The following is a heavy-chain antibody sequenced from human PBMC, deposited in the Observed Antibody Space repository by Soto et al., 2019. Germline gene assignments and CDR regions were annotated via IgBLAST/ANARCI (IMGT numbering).Heavy chain of an antibody. Sequence: GALRLSCAASGFTFGIYTMNWVRQAPGKGLEWVASIGTTSTYIYYADSVRGRFTISRDNAKNSLYLQMNSLRAEDTAVYYCARVMCGDCSAYYYGSMDVWGQGTTVTVSS. CDR1: GFTFGIYT. CDR3: ARVMCGDCSAYYYGSMDV. J-gene: IGHJ6*03. D-gene: IGHD2-21*02. CDR2: IGTTSTYI. V-gene: IGHV3-21*01.